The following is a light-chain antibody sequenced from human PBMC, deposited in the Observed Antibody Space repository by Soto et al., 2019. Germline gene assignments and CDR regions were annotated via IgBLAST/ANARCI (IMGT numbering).Light chain of an antibody. CDR2: EVS. Sequence: QSVLTQPASVSGSRGQSITISCTGTSSDVGGYNYVSWYQHHPGKAPKLMIYEVSNRPSGVSNRFSGSKSGNTASLTISGLQAEDEADYYCNSYTRNNTWVFGGGTKLTVL. CDR3: NSYTRNNTWV. J-gene: IGLJ3*02. V-gene: IGLV2-14*01. CDR1: SSDVGGYNY.